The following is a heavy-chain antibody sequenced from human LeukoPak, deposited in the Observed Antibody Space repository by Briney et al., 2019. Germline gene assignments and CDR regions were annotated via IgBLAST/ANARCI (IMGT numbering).Heavy chain of an antibody. D-gene: IGHD6-13*01. CDR2: IYYSGST. Sequence: SETLSLTCTVSGGSISSSSYYWGWIRQPPGKGLEWIGSIYYSGSTYYNPSLKSRVTISVDTSKNQFSLKLSSVTAADTAVYYCVRDIAGGGTFNWFDPWGQGTLVTVSS. CDR3: VRDIAGGGTFNWFDP. J-gene: IGHJ5*02. CDR1: GGSISSSSYY. V-gene: IGHV4-39*01.